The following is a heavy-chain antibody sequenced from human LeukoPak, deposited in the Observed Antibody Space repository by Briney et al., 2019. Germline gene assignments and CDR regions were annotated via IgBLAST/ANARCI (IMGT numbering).Heavy chain of an antibody. D-gene: IGHD2-15*01. CDR3: ARDIVVVVAAAYYYYYGMDV. CDR1: GGSISSGGYY. V-gene: IGHV4-31*03. Sequence: SQTLSLTCTVSGGSISSGGYYWSWIRQHPGKGLEWIGYIYYSGSTYYNPSLKSRVTISVDTSKNQFSLKLSSVTAADTAVYYCARDIVVVVAAAYYYYYGMDVWGQGTTVAVSS. J-gene: IGHJ6*02. CDR2: IYYSGST.